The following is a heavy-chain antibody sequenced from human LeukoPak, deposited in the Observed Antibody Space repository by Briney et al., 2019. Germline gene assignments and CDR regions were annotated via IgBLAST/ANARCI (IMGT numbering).Heavy chain of an antibody. CDR3: ARGLVYYDTTGNYLAERPYFDS. CDR2: INIHDDA. Sequence: PGESLRLSCAASGFSVSGNYLTWVRQAPGRGLEWVSFINIHDDAFYADSAKGRFTVSRDNSKNILYLQMNSLRAEDTAIYYCARGLVYYDTTGNYLAERPYFDSWGQGTLVTVSS. J-gene: IGHJ4*02. V-gene: IGHV3-53*01. D-gene: IGHD3-16*01. CDR1: GFSVSGNY.